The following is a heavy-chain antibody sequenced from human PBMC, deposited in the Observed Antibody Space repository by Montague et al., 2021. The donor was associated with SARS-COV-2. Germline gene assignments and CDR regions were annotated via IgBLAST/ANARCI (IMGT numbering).Heavy chain of an antibody. CDR2: IHHGGST. J-gene: IGHJ6*03. CDR3: ARLGDGVVPSPILGVGPYYSYDYMDV. V-gene: IGHV4-34*01. Sequence: SETLSLTCAVHGGSFNTYSWNWIRQPPGKGLEWIGEIHHGGSTNYNPSLKSRVTISADTSKNQFSLKLTSVAAADTAVYYCARLGDGVVPSPILGVGPYYSYDYMDVWGKGTTVTVSS. D-gene: IGHD3-10*01. CDR1: GGSFNTYS.